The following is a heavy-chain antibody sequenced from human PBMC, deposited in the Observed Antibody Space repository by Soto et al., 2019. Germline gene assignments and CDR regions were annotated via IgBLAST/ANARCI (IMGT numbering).Heavy chain of an antibody. Sequence: QVQLVQSGAEVKKPGSSVKVSCKASGGTFSSYAITWVRQAPGQGLEWMGGIIPIFGTANYAEKFQARVTITADESTSKAYMELSSLRSEYTAVYYCARDRGPSSGYYPYWFDPWGQGTLVTVYS. J-gene: IGHJ5*02. CDR2: IIPIFGTA. CDR3: ARDRGPSSGYYPYWFDP. D-gene: IGHD3-22*01. V-gene: IGHV1-69*12. CDR1: GGTFSSYA.